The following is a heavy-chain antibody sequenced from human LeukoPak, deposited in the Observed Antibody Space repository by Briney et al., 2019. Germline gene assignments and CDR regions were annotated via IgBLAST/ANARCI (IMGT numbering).Heavy chain of an antibody. CDR3: AKDRVGATDY. CDR2: ISYDGSNK. Sequence: GGSLRLSCAASGFAFSSHGIHWVRQAPGKGLEWVAVISYDGSNKYYADSVKGRFTISRDNSKNTLYLQMNSLRAEDTAVYYCAKDRVGATDYWGQGTLVTVSS. V-gene: IGHV3-30*18. CDR1: GFAFSSHG. D-gene: IGHD1-26*01. J-gene: IGHJ4*02.